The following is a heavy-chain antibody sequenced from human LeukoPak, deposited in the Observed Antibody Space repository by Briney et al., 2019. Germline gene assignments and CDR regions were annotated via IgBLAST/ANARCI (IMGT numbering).Heavy chain of an antibody. CDR3: ALWGAAAGIDY. CDR2: IIPILGIA. J-gene: IGHJ4*02. V-gene: IGHV1-69*02. CDR1: GGTFSSYT. D-gene: IGHD6-13*01. Sequence: SVKVSCKASGGTFSSYTISWVRQAPGQGLEWMGRIIPILGIANYAQKFQGRVTITADKSTSTAYMELRSLRSDDTAVYYCALWGAAAGIDYWGQGTLVTVSS.